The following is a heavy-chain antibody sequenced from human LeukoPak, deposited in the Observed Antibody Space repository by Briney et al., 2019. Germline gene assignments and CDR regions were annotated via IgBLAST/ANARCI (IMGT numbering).Heavy chain of an antibody. J-gene: IGHJ4*02. CDR1: GFTFSSYS. D-gene: IGHD6-13*01. CDR3: ARGRRQQLVPLEPYYFDY. V-gene: IGHV3-21*01. Sequence: PGGSLRLSCAASGFTFSSYSMNWVRQAPGKGLEWVSSISSSSSYIYYADSVKGRFTISRDNAKNSLYLQMNSLRAEDTAVYYCARGRRQQLVPLEPYYFDYWGQGTLVTVSS. CDR2: ISSSSSYI.